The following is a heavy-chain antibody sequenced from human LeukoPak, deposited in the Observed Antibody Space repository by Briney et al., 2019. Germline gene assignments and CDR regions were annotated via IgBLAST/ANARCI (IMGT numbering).Heavy chain of an antibody. D-gene: IGHD3-22*01. CDR3: ARGVSSGLNWFDP. J-gene: IGHJ5*02. Sequence: PSETPSLTCTVSGGSISSYYWSWIRQPPGKGLEWIGYIYYSGSTNYNPSLKSRVTISVDTSKNQFSLKLSSVTAADTAVYYCARGVSSGLNWFDPWGQGTLVTVSS. CDR1: GGSISSYY. V-gene: IGHV4-59*01. CDR2: IYYSGST.